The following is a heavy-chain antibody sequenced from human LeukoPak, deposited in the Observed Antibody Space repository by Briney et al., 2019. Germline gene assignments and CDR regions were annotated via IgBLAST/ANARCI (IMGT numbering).Heavy chain of an antibody. J-gene: IGHJ4*02. CDR1: GFTFSSYA. CDR3: ARKDILDGQWLHVDY. D-gene: IGHD2-15*01. CDR2: ISGSGDST. Sequence: PGGSLRLSCAASGFTFSSYAMSWLRQAPGKGLEWVSTISGSGDSTYYADSVKGRFTISRDNSKNTVYLQMNSLRAEDPALYFCARKDILDGQWLHVDYWGQGTLVTVSS. V-gene: IGHV3-23*01.